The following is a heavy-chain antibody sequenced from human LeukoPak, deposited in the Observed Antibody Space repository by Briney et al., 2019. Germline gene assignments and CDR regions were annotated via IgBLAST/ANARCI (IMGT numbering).Heavy chain of an antibody. D-gene: IGHD5-12*01. CDR2: ISSSGSTI. Sequence: GGSLRLSCAASGFTFSDYYMSWIRLAQGRGLEWVSYISSSGSTIYYADSVKGRFTISRDNAKNSLYLQMNSLRAEDTAVYYCARDRGGYDSFDDWGQGTLVTVSS. CDR1: GFTFSDYY. V-gene: IGHV3-11*04. CDR3: ARDRGGYDSFDD. J-gene: IGHJ4*02.